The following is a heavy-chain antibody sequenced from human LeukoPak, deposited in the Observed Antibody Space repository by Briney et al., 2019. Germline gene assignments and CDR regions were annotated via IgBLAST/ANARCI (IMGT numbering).Heavy chain of an antibody. V-gene: IGHV4-31*03. Sequence: PSETLSLTCTVSGGSISSGGYYWSWIRQHPGTGLEWIGYIYYSGSTYYNPSLKSRVTISVDTSKNQFSLKLSSVTAADTAVYYCAREDRGDYDLEYNWFDPWGQGTLVTVSS. CDR3: AREDRGDYDLEYNWFDP. J-gene: IGHJ5*02. D-gene: IGHD4-17*01. CDR1: GGSISSGGYY. CDR2: IYYSGST.